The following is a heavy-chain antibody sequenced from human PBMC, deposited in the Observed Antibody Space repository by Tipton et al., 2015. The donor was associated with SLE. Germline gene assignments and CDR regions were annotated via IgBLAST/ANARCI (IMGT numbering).Heavy chain of an antibody. V-gene: IGHV4-39*02. Sequence: TLSLTCTVSRGSISISHYYWGWVRQSPGKGLEWIGTIYYSGTTYYNPSLVDRVSISLDTSKAHFSLNLNSVTAADTAIYYCASGAYGSGSDYVGGWFDPWGQGTLVTVSS. CDR1: RGSISISHYY. CDR3: ASGAYGSGSDYVGGWFDP. D-gene: IGHD3-10*01. CDR2: IYYSGTT. J-gene: IGHJ5*02.